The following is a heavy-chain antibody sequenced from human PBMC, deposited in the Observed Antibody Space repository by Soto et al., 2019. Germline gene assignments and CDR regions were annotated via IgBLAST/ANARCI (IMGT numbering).Heavy chain of an antibody. D-gene: IGHD3-10*01. CDR2: INHSGST. CDR1: GGSFSGYY. CDR3: ARGARRITMVRGVPDFRY. J-gene: IGHJ4*02. Sequence: QVQLQQWGAGLLKPSETLSLTCAVYGGSFSGYYWSWIRQPPGKGLEWIGEINHSGSTNYNPSLKSRVTITVDTSKTQFSLKLSSVTAADTAVYYCARGARRITMVRGVPDFRYWGQGTLVTVSS. V-gene: IGHV4-34*01.